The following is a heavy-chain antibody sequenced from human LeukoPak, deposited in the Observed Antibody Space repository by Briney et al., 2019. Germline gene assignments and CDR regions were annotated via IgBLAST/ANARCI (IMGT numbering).Heavy chain of an antibody. CDR1: GFTLGPYT. J-gene: IGHJ1*01. CDR2: IGSLGTDI. V-gene: IGHV3-21*01. CDR3: ARDLMLRLVELDL. D-gene: IGHD3-16*01. Sequence: GGSLRLSCAASGFTLGPYTMNWVRQVPGKGLEWVSSIGSLGTDIYYTDSVKGRFTVSRDNAQNSLYLQMNSLRAEDTALYYCARDLMLRLVELDLWGQGTLVTVSS.